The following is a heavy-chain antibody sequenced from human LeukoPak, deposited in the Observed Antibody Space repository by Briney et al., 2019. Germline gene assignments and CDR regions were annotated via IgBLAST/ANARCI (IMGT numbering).Heavy chain of an antibody. CDR2: INAGNGNT. CDR3: ARPIYYYDSSGYYGPGFRDDAFDI. V-gene: IGHV1-3*01. CDR1: GYTFTSYA. Sequence: ASVKVSCKASGYTFTSYAMHWVRQAPGQRLEWMGWINAGNGNTKYSQKFRGRVTITRDTSASTAYMELSSLRSEDTAVYYCARPIYYYDSSGYYGPGFRDDAFDIWGQGTMVTVSS. J-gene: IGHJ3*02. D-gene: IGHD3-22*01.